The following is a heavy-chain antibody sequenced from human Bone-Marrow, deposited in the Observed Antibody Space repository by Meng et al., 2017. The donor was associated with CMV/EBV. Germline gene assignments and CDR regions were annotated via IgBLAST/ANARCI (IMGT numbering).Heavy chain of an antibody. D-gene: IGHD1-26*01. CDR2: IYHTGYT. V-gene: IGHV4-4*02. CDR3: ASRRSGGGYYFGY. CDR1: GGSISNTIW. J-gene: IGHJ4*02. Sequence: GSLRLSCAVSGGSISNTIWWSWVRRPPGKGLEWIGEIYHTGYTNYNPSLKSRVTISVDKSKNQFSVTLTSVTAADTAMYYCASRRSGGGYYFGYWGQGTLVTVSS.